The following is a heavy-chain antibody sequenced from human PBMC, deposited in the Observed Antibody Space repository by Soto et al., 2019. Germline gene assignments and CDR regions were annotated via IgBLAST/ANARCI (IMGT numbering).Heavy chain of an antibody. Sequence: GASVKVSCKASGGTFSSYAISWVRQAPGQGLEWMGGIIPIFGTANYAQKFQGRATITADESTSTAYMELSSLRSEDTAVYYCARGYCSGGSCYSVDPWGQGTLVTVSS. V-gene: IGHV1-69*13. J-gene: IGHJ5*02. CDR3: ARGYCSGGSCYSVDP. CDR2: IIPIFGTA. CDR1: GGTFSSYA. D-gene: IGHD2-15*01.